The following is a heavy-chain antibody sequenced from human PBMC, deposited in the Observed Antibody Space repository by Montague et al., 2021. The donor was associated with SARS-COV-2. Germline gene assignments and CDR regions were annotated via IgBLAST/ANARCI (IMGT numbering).Heavy chain of an antibody. J-gene: IGHJ6*02. D-gene: IGHD3-9*01. CDR1: GGSFSGYY. CDR3: ARGILLRYFDWTYYCYGMDV. V-gene: IGHV4-34*01. CDR2: INHSGST. Sequence: SETLSLTCAVYGGSFSGYYWSWIRQPPGKGLEWIGEINHSGSTNYNPSLKSRVTISVDTSKNQFSLKLSSVTAADTAVYYCARGILLRYFDWTYYCYGMDVWGQGTTVTVSS.